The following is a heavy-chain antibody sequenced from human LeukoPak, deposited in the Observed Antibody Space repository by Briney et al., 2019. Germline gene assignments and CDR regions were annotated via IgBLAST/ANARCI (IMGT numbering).Heavy chain of an antibody. D-gene: IGHD3-10*01. CDR3: ARLIMNSTPHFDY. J-gene: IGHJ4*02. CDR1: GGSISTYN. Sequence: SETLSLTCSVSGGSISTYNWSWIRQPPGKRLEWIGHIYDSGSTNYNPSLKSRVTISVDTSKNQFSLKLTSVTAADAAVYYCARLIMNSTPHFDYWGQGTLVTVSS. CDR2: IYDSGST. V-gene: IGHV4-59*01.